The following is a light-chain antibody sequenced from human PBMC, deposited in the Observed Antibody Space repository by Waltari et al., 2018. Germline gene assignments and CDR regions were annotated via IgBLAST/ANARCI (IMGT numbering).Light chain of an antibody. CDR2: DVS. J-gene: IGKJ4*01. CDR1: QSFGSW. Sequence: DIQMTQSPSTLSASVGDRVTITCRASQSFGSWVGWYQQKPGKAPKVLISDVSNLESGVPSRFSGSGSGTEFTLTISSLQPDDFATYYCQQHNGYFGGGTKVEIK. CDR3: QQHNGY. V-gene: IGKV1-5*01.